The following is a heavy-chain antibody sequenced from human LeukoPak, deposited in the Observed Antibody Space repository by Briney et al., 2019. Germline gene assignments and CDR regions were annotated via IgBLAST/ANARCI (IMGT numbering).Heavy chain of an antibody. V-gene: IGHV3-74*01. CDR2: INSDGSST. J-gene: IGHJ6*02. Sequence: GGSLRLSCAASGFTFSSHWMHWVRQAPGKGLVWVSRINSDGSSTSYADSVKGRFTISRDNAKNTLYLQMNSLRAEDTAVYYCARDKGYCSGGSCYSGYYYYYGMDVWGQGTTVTVSS. D-gene: IGHD2-15*01. CDR1: GFTFSSHW. CDR3: ARDKGYCSGGSCYSGYYYYYGMDV.